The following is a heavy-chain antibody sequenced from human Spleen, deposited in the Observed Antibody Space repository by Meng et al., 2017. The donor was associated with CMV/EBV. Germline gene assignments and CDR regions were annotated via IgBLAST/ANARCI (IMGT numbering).Heavy chain of an antibody. CDR3: ARIERRRILKYCGSDCSTTDY. J-gene: IGHJ4*02. CDR2: IYHSGST. D-gene: IGHD2-21*02. CDR1: GGSISCSNL. V-gene: IGHV4-4*02. Sequence: QVQLQESGPGLVKPSGTLSLTCGVSGGSISCSNLWTWVRQVPGKGLEWIGEIYHSGSTNYNPSFKSRVTISVDKFKNQFSLKLGSVTAADTAVYYCARIERRRILKYCGSDCSTTDYWGQGTLVTVSS.